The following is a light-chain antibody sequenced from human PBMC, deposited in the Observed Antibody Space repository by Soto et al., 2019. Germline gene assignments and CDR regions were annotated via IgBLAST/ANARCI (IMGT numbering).Light chain of an antibody. J-gene: IGKJ1*01. V-gene: IGKV1-27*01. Sequence: DIQMTQSPSSLSASVGDRVTITCRASQGISNFLAWYQQKPGKVPKLLIYAASTLHSGVPSRFSGSGSGTDFTLTISSLQPEDAATYYCQKYNRAPWTFGQGTKVEIK. CDR3: QKYNRAPWT. CDR1: QGISNF. CDR2: AAS.